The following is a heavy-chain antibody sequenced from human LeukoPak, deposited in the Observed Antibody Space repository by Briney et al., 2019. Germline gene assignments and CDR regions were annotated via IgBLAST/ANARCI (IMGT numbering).Heavy chain of an antibody. CDR1: GYTFASYG. Sequence: EASVKVSCKASGYTFASYGIGWVRQAPGQGLEWIGWISAYNGNTNYAQKLQGRVTMTTDTSTGTAYMELRSLRSDDTAVYYCARALSPYYDFWSGYYMPEGYYYMDVWGKGTTVTVSS. D-gene: IGHD3-3*01. J-gene: IGHJ6*03. CDR3: ARALSPYYDFWSGYYMPEGYYYMDV. V-gene: IGHV1-18*01. CDR2: ISAYNGNT.